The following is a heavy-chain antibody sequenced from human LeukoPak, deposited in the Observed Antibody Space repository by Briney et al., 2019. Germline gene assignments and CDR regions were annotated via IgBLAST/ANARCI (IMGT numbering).Heavy chain of an antibody. J-gene: IGHJ3*02. CDR3: ARRGLGWLQFRKNAFDI. V-gene: IGHV4-34*01. CDR1: GFTFSSYW. D-gene: IGHD5-24*01. Sequence: MAGGSLRLSCAASGFTFSSYWMSWVRQPPGKGLEWIGEINHSGSTNYNPSLKSRVTISVDTSKNQFSLKLSSVTAADTAVYYCARRGLGWLQFRKNAFDIWGQGTMVTVSS. CDR2: INHSGST.